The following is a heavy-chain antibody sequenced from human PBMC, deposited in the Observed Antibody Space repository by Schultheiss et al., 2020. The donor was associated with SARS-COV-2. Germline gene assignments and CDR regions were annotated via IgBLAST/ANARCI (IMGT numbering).Heavy chain of an antibody. CDR3: ARERPRDAFDI. J-gene: IGHJ3*02. Sequence: SETLSLTCTVSGGSISSSSYYWGWIRQPPGKGLEWIAYMYYSGNTSYNPSLRSRVTISVDTSKNQFSLNLSSVTAADTAVYYCARERPRDAFDIWGQGTMVTVSS. V-gene: IGHV4-61*01. CDR2: MYYSGNT. CDR1: GGSISSSSYY.